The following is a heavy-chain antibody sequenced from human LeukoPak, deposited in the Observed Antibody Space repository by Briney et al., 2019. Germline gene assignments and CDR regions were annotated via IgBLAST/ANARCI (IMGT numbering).Heavy chain of an antibody. CDR2: IYYSGST. CDR1: GVSISSGDYY. V-gene: IGHV4-30-4*01. Sequence: SQTLSLTCTVSGVSISSGDYYWSWIRQPPGKGLEWIGYIYYSGSTYYNPSLKSRVTISVDTSKNQFSLKLSSVTAADTAVYYCARLIGYDSSGWAYYFDYWGQGTLVTVSS. J-gene: IGHJ4*02. D-gene: IGHD3-22*01. CDR3: ARLIGYDSSGWAYYFDY.